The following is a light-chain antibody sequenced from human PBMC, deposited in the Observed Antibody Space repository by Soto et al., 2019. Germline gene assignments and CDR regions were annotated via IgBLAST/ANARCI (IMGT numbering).Light chain of an antibody. Sequence: EIVLTQSPGTLCVSPGERATLSWIGSHSVGGSLAWYQQRPGQAPRLLVYHTSNRATGIPDRFSASGSGTDFTLTISRLEPEDFAVYYCQQYESSPRTFGQGTKVDIK. V-gene: IGKV3-20*01. CDR2: HTS. CDR3: QQYESSPRT. CDR1: HSVGGS. J-gene: IGKJ1*01.